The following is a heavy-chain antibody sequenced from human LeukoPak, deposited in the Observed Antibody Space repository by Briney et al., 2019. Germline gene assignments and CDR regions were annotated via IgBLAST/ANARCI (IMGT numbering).Heavy chain of an antibody. V-gene: IGHV1-8*01. D-gene: IGHD2-8*01. CDR1: GYTFTSYD. Sequence: GASVKVSCKASGYTFTSYDINWVRQATGQGLEWMGWMNPSGGSTRYAQKFQARVTMTSDTSTSTVYMELSSLRSEDTAVYFCASGANEDANFDYWGQGTLVTVSS. CDR3: ASGANEDANFDY. J-gene: IGHJ4*02. CDR2: MNPSGGST.